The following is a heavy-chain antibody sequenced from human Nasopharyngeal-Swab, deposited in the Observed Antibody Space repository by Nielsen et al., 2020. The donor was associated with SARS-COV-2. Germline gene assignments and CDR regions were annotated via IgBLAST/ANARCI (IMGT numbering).Heavy chain of an antibody. CDR3: ARGWERCLRSPGNAFDI. J-gene: IGHJ3*02. Sequence: WVRQAPGQGLEWMGRIIPILGIADYAQKFQGRVTITADKSTSTAYMELSSLRSEDTAVYYCARGWERCLRSPGNAFDIWGQGTMVTVSS. D-gene: IGHD5-24*01. V-gene: IGHV1-69*02. CDR2: IIPILGIA.